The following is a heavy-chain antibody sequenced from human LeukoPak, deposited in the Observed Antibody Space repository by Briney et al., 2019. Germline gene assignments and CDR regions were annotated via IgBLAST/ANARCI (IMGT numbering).Heavy chain of an antibody. CDR1: GFTFSSYA. D-gene: IGHD2-15*01. J-gene: IGHJ6*03. CDR3: ARDFESSGMSCSGGSCLTYYYYYMDV. V-gene: IGHV3-30-3*01. Sequence: PGRSLRLSCAASGFTFSSYAMHWVRQAPGKGLEWVAVISYDGSNKYYADSVKGRFTISRDNSKNTLYLQMNSLRAEDTAVYYCARDFESSGMSCSGGSCLTYYYYYMDVWGKGTTVTVSS. CDR2: ISYDGSNK.